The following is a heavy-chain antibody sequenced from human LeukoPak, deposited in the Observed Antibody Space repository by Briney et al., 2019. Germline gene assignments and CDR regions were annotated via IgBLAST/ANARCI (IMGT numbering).Heavy chain of an antibody. CDR2: ISGSGGST. V-gene: IGHV3-23*01. D-gene: IGHD3-3*01. CDR3: AKVVTIFGVVTPFDY. J-gene: IGHJ4*02. CDR1: GFTFSSYA. Sequence: GGSLRLPCAASGFTFSSYAMSWVRQAPGKGLEWVSAISGSGGSTYYADSVKGRFTISRDNSKNTLYLQMNSLRAEDTAVYYCAKVVTIFGVVTPFDYWGQGTLVTVSS.